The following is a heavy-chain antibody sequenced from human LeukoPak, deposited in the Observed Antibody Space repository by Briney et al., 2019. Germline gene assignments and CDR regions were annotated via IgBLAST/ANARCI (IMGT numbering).Heavy chain of an antibody. CDR1: GFTFSSYS. CDR2: ISSSSSYI. CDR3: AREVGAIPFDY. J-gene: IGHJ4*02. V-gene: IGHV3-21*01. Sequence: GGSLRLSCAASGFTFSSYSMNWVRQAPGKGLEWVSSISSSSSYIYYADSVKGRFTISRDNAKNPLYLQMNSLRAEDTAVYYCAREVGAIPFDYWGQGTLVTVSS. D-gene: IGHD1-26*01.